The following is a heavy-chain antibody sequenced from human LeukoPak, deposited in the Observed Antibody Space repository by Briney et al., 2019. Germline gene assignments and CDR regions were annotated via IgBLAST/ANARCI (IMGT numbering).Heavy chain of an antibody. CDR2: IGSKAYGGTT. D-gene: IGHD2-2*02. J-gene: IGHJ4*02. V-gene: IGHV3-49*04. CDR1: GFTFSSYA. Sequence: GGSLRLSCAASGFTFSSYAMSWVRQAPGKGLEWVGFIGSKAYGGTTEYAASVKGRFTISRDDSKSIAYLQMNSLKTEDTAVYYCTRVRSLYTYYFDYWGQGTLVTVSS. CDR3: TRVRSLYTYYFDY.